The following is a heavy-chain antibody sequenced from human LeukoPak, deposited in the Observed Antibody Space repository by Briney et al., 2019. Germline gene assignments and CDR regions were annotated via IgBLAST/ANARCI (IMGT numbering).Heavy chain of an antibody. V-gene: IGHV1-18*01. D-gene: IGHD3-22*01. J-gene: IGHJ5*02. CDR2: ISAYNGNT. CDR1: GYTFTSYG. CDR3: ARDRFRFGYYYDSSGRTGSWFDP. Sequence: ASVKVSCKASGYTFTSYGISWVRQAPGQGLEWMGWISAYNGNTNYAQKLQGRVTMTTDTSTSTAYMELRSLRSDDTAVYYCARDRFRFGYYYDSSGRTGSWFDPWGQGTLVTVSS.